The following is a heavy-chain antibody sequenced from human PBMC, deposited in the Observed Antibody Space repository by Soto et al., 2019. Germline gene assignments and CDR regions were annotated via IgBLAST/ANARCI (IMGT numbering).Heavy chain of an antibody. Sequence: ASVKVSCKASGYTFTSYGISWVRQAPGQGLEWMGWISAYNGNTNYAQKLQGRVTMTTDTSTSTAYMELRSLRSDDTAVYYCARDRQRDYDILTGYYHRFDPWGQGTLVTVSS. CDR2: ISAYNGNT. V-gene: IGHV1-18*01. J-gene: IGHJ5*02. CDR3: ARDRQRDYDILTGYYHRFDP. D-gene: IGHD3-9*01. CDR1: GYTFTSYG.